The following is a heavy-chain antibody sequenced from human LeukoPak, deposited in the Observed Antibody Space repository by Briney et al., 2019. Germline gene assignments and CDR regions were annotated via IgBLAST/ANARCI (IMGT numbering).Heavy chain of an antibody. Sequence: GGSLRLSCAASGFTFSSYGMHWVRQAPGKGLELVAVISYDGSNKYYADSVKGRFTISRDNSKNTLYLQMNSLRAEDTAVYYCAKDLYCSGGSCYPNDYWGQGTLVTVSS. CDR2: ISYDGSNK. J-gene: IGHJ4*02. CDR1: GFTFSSYG. CDR3: AKDLYCSGGSCYPNDY. D-gene: IGHD2-15*01. V-gene: IGHV3-30*18.